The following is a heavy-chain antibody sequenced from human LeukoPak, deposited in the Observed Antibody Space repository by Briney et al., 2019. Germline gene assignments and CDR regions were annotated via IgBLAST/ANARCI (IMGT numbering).Heavy chain of an antibody. V-gene: IGHV4-38-2*01. J-gene: IGHJ4*02. D-gene: IGHD3-16*02. CDR2: IYHSGSP. Sequence: SETLSLTCAVSGYSISSASYWGWIRQPPGKGLEWIGNIYHSGSPYYNPSLKSRVTISVDTSKNQFSLKLSSVTAADTAVCYCARIISVFGGVIVWGQGTLVTVSS. CDR3: ARIISVFGGVIV. CDR1: GYSISSASY.